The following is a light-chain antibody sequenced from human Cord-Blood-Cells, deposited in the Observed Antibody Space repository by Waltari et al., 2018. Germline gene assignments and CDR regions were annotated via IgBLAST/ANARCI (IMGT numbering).Light chain of an antibody. V-gene: IGKV3-20*01. CDR3: QQYGSSPPFT. J-gene: IGKJ3*01. CDR1: QSVSSSY. CDR2: GAS. Sequence: EIVLTQSPGTLSLSPGERATLSCRASQSVSSSYLAWYQQKPGQAPRLLIYGASSRATGIPDRFSGSVSGTDFTLTISRLEPEDFAVYYCQQYGSSPPFTVGPGTKVDIK.